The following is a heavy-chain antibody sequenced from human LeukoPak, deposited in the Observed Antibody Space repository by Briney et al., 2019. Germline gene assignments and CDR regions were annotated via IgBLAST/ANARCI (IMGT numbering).Heavy chain of an antibody. CDR1: GYSVSSGYY. V-gene: IGHV4-38-2*02. D-gene: IGHD4-17*01. CDR3: ARDDYGDTPGAFDI. J-gene: IGHJ3*02. CDR2: IYHSGST. Sequence: SETLSLTCAVSGYSVSSGYYWGWIRQPPGKGLEWIGSIYHSGSTYYNPSLKSRVTISVDTSKNQFSLKLSSVTAADTAVYYCARDDYGDTPGAFDIWGQGTMVTVSS.